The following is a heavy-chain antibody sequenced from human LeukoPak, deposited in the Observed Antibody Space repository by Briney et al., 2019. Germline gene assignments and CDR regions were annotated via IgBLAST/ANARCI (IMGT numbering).Heavy chain of an antibody. CDR1: GFTFDDYT. D-gene: IGHD5-24*01. CDR2: ISWDGGST. CDR3: AKDISRDGYNLAGGLDY. Sequence: PGGSLRLSCAASGFTFDDYTMHWVRQAPGKGLEWVSLISWDGGSTYYADSVKGRFTISRDNSKNSLYLQMNSLRTEDTALYYCAKDISRDGYNLAGGLDYWGQGTLVTVSS. V-gene: IGHV3-43*01. J-gene: IGHJ4*02.